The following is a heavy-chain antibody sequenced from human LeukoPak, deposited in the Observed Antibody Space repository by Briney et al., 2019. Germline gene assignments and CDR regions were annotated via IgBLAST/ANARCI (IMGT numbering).Heavy chain of an antibody. CDR2: INHSGST. CDR3: ARGGITMVRGVIRRGGGRRPFDY. D-gene: IGHD3-10*01. J-gene: IGHJ4*02. V-gene: IGHV4-34*01. Sequence: PSETLSLTCTVSGGSISGYYWSWIRQPPGKGLEWIGEINHSGSTNYNPSLKSRVTISVDTSKNQFSLKLSSVTAADTAVYYCARGGITMVRGVIRRGGGRRPFDYWGQGTLVTVSS. CDR1: GGSISGYY.